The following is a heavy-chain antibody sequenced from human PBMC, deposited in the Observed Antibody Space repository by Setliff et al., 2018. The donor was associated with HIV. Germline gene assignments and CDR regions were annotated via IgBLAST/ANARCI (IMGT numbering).Heavy chain of an antibody. D-gene: IGHD3-22*01. V-gene: IGHV4-34*01. CDR1: GGSFSGYR. J-gene: IGHJ4*02. CDR2: INHRGST. CDR3: ARGDYYDSTGYEGLDS. Sequence: SETLSLTCAVSGGSFSGYRWTWIRQPPGKGLEWIGEINHRGSTTYNPSLRSRVTISVDTSKNQFSLKLNSVTAADTAVYYCARGDYYDSTGYEGLDSWGRGTLVTVSS.